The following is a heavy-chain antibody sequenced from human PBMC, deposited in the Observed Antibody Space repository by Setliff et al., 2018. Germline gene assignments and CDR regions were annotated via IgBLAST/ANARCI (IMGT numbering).Heavy chain of an antibody. Sequence: SETLSLTCAVYGESFSGYFWSWIRQTPEKGLEWIGEISHSGNTNYNPSFKSRVTISIDTSKNQFSLKVNSVTAADTAVYYCARGQGLYYFDSSGYYMDIWGHGALVTVSS. V-gene: IGHV4-34*01. J-gene: IGHJ4*03. CDR2: ISHSGNT. CDR3: ARGQGLYYFDSSGYYMDI. CDR1: GESFSGYF. D-gene: IGHD3-22*01.